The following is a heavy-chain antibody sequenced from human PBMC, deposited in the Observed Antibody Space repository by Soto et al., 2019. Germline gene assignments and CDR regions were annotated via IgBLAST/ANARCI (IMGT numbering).Heavy chain of an antibody. CDR2: FYYSGST. J-gene: IGHJ4*02. CDR1: GGSISSGGYY. CDR3: ARALDYYDSSGYYYYFDY. V-gene: IGHV4-31*03. Sequence: QVQLQESGPGLVKPSQTLSLTCTVSGGSISSGGYYWSWIRQHPGKGLEWIGYFYYSGSTYYNPSLKSRVTISVDTSKNQFSLKLSSVTAADTAVYYCARALDYYDSSGYYYYFDYWGQGTLVTVSS. D-gene: IGHD3-22*01.